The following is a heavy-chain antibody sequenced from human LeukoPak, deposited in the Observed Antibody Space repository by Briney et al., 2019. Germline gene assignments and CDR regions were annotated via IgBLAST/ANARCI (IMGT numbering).Heavy chain of an antibody. CDR2: INPNSGGT. Sequence: ASVKVSCKASGYTFTGCYMHWVRQAPGQGLEWMGWINPNSGGTNYAQKFQGRVTMTRDTSISTAYMELSRLRSDDTAVYYCARDLISYDILTGYYTRNAFDIWGQGTMVTVSS. J-gene: IGHJ3*02. V-gene: IGHV1-2*02. D-gene: IGHD3-9*01. CDR1: GYTFTGCY. CDR3: ARDLISYDILTGYYTRNAFDI.